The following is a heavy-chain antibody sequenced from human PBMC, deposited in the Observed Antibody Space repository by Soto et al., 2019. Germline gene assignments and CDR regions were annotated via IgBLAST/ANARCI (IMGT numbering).Heavy chain of an antibody. CDR1: GIPVSSNY. J-gene: IGHJ6*02. Sequence: EVQLVESGGGLVQPGGSLRLSCVASGIPVSSNYMTWVRQAPGKGLEWVSVLHSGGDKYYANSVKGRFTISRHDSTNTLFLQMNSLTAEDTAVYYCARDGPYYYASRMDVWGQGTTVTVSS. CDR3: ARDGPYYYASRMDV. V-gene: IGHV3-53*04. D-gene: IGHD3-10*01. CDR2: LHSGGDK.